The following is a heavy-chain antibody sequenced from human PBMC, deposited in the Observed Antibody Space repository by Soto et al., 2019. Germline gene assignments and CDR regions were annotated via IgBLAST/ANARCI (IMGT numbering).Heavy chain of an antibody. CDR2: INPNSGGT. J-gene: IGHJ6*02. D-gene: IGHD2-2*01. CDR1: GYTFTGYY. CDR3: ARVGYCSSTSCYPPYGMDV. V-gene: IGHV1-2*04. Sequence: ASVKVSCKSSGYTFTGYYMYCVPQAPGQGLDWMGWINPNSGGTNYAQKFQSWVTMTRDTSISTAYMELSRLRSDDTAVYYCARVGYCSSTSCYPPYGMDVWGQGTTVTVSS.